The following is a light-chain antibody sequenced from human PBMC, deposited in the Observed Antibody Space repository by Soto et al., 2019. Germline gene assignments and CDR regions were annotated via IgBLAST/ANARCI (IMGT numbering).Light chain of an antibody. Sequence: EVVLTQSPATLSLSPGERATLSCRASESIGNYLAWYQQKLGQAPNLLIYDASHRAIGIPGRFSGDGSGTDFTLTISSLEPEDFSVYYCQWRSDWPPRLTFGGGTKGEIK. V-gene: IGKV3-11*01. J-gene: IGKJ4*01. CDR1: ESIGNY. CDR3: QWRSDWPPRLT. CDR2: DAS.